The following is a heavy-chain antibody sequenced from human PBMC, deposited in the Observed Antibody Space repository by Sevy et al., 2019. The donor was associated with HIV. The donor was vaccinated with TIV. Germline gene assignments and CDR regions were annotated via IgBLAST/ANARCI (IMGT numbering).Heavy chain of an antibody. CDR1: GYTLTELS. V-gene: IGHV1-24*01. CDR2: FDPEDGET. Sequence: ASVKVSCKVSGYTLTELSMHWVRQAPGKGLEWMGGFDPEDGETIYAQKFQGRVTMTEDTSTDTAYMELSSLRSEDTAWYYCATKQTKRYYYGSGSDSPTDYWGQGTLVTVSS. J-gene: IGHJ4*02. CDR3: ATKQTKRYYYGSGSDSPTDY. D-gene: IGHD3-10*01.